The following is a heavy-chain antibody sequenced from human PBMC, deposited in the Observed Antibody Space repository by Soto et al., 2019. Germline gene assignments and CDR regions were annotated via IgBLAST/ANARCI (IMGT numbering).Heavy chain of an antibody. CDR2: IYYSGST. CDR3: ARGYDSSGYYHSWFDP. CDR1: GSSISSYY. Sequence: SETLSLTCTVAGSSISSYYWSWIRQPPGKGLEWIGYIYYSGSTNYTPSLKSRVTISVDTSKNQFSLKVSSVTAADTAVYYCARGYDSSGYYHSWFDPWGQGTLVTVSS. D-gene: IGHD3-22*01. J-gene: IGHJ5*02. V-gene: IGHV4-59*01.